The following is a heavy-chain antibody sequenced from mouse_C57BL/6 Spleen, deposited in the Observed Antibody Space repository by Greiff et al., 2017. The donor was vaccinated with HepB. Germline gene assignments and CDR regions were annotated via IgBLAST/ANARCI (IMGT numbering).Heavy chain of an antibody. CDR2: IDPSDSET. D-gene: IGHD2-4*01. CDR1: GYTFTSYW. CDR3: ASRDYDEGYFDV. J-gene: IGHJ1*03. Sequence: QVQLQQPGAELVRPGSSVKLSCKASGYTFTSYWMHWVKQRPIQGLEWIGNIDPSDSETHYNQKFKDKATLTVDKSSSTAYMQLSSLTSEDSAVYYCASRDYDEGYFDVWGTGTTVTVSS. V-gene: IGHV1-52*01.